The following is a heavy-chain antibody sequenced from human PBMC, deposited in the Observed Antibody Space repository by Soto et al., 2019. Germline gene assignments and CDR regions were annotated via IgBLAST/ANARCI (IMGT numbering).Heavy chain of an antibody. D-gene: IGHD1-20*01. CDR3: AKARYPAGAFDI. CDR2: ISYDGSNK. Sequence: GGSLRLSCAASGFTFSSYVMHWVRQAPGKGLEWVAVISYDGSNKYYADSVNGRFTISRDNSKNTLYLQMNSLRAEDTAVYYCAKARYPAGAFDIWGQGTMVTVSS. CDR1: GFTFSSYV. V-gene: IGHV3-30*18. J-gene: IGHJ3*02.